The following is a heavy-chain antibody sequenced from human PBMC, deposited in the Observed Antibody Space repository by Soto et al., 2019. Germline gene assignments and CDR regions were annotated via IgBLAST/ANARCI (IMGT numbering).Heavy chain of an antibody. Sequence: QVQLQQWGAGLLKPSETLSLTCAVYGGSFSGYYWSWIRQPPGKGLEWIGEINHSGSTNYNPSLNNRVTIAVNASKDQFSLKLSSVTAADTAVYYCARSQDIVVVVAATPWFDPWGQGTLVTVSS. CDR2: INHSGST. J-gene: IGHJ5*02. D-gene: IGHD2-15*01. CDR3: ARSQDIVVVVAATPWFDP. CDR1: GGSFSGYY. V-gene: IGHV4-34*01.